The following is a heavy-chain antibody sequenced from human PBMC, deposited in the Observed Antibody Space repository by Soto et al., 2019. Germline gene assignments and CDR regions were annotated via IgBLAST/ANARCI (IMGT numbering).Heavy chain of an antibody. CDR2: IYHSGST. CDR1: GGSISSSNW. J-gene: IGHJ6*02. V-gene: IGHV4-4*02. Sequence: SETLSLTCAVSGGSISSSNWWSWVRQPPGKGLEWIGEIYHSGSTNYNPSLKSRVTISVDKSKNQFSLKLSSVTAADTAVYYCERVQITMVRGVINNYYSYYGMDVWGQGTTVT. D-gene: IGHD3-10*01. CDR3: ERVQITMVRGVINNYYSYYGMDV.